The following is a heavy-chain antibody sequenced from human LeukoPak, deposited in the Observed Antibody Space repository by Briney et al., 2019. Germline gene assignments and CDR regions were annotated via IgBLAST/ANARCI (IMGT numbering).Heavy chain of an antibody. CDR1: GFTFSDYY. CDR2: ISGSGGST. V-gene: IGHV3-23*01. CDR3: AKAFDDYVWGSYRPWDY. Sequence: GGSLRLSCAASGFTFSDYYMSWIRQAPGKGLEWVSAISGSGGSTYYADSVKGRFTISRDNSKNTLCLQMNSLRAEDTAVYYCAKAFDDYVWGSYRPWDYWGQGTLVTVSS. D-gene: IGHD3-16*02. J-gene: IGHJ4*02.